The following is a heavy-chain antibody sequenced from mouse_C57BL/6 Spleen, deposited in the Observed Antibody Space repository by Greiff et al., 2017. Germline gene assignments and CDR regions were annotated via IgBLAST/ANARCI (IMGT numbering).Heavy chain of an antibody. CDR1: GFTFSSYG. Sequence: EVQRVESGGDLVKPGGSLKLSCAASGFTFSSYGMSWVRQTPDKRLEWVATISSGGSYTYYPDSVKGRFTISRDNAKNTLYLQMSSLKSEDTAMYYCARHQFITTVVPYAMDYWGQGTSVTVSS. CDR2: ISSGGSYT. J-gene: IGHJ4*01. CDR3: ARHQFITTVVPYAMDY. D-gene: IGHD1-1*01. V-gene: IGHV5-6*01.